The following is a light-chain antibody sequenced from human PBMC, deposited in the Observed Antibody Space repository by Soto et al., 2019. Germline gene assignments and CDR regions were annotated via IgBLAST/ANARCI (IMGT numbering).Light chain of an antibody. CDR3: QQYKSFPYT. J-gene: IGKJ2*01. CDR1: QSIRTW. CDR2: ESS. V-gene: IGKV1-5*03. Sequence: DIQMTQSPPTLSTSVGDRVNLTCRASQSIRTWLAWYQQKPGKAPELLIYESSILQTGVPSRFSGSGSGTEFTLTISSLQPDDFATYYCQQYKSFPYTFGQGTMMEI.